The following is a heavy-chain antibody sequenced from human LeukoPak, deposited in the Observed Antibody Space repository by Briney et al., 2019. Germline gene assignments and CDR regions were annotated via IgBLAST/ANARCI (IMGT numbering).Heavy chain of an antibody. D-gene: IGHD3-22*01. V-gene: IGHV4-59*01. J-gene: IGHJ4*02. Sequence: SETLSLTCTVSGASISSYYWSWIRQPPGKGLEWIGFIFHTGFTNYSPSLKSRVTISLDTSKKEFSLNLSSVTAADTAVYYCARGPPRYESSAYYSFAFDFWGQGTLVTVSS. CDR1: GASISSYY. CDR3: ARGPPRYESSAYYSFAFDF. CDR2: IFHTGFT.